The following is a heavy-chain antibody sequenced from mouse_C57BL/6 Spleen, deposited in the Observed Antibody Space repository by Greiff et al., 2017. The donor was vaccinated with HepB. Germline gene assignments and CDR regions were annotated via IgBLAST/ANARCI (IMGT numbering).Heavy chain of an antibody. J-gene: IGHJ4*01. V-gene: IGHV1-55*01. CDR1: GYTFTSYW. CDR2: IYPGSGST. CDR3: ARRGYGYDGYYAMDY. D-gene: IGHD2-2*01. Sequence: VQLQQSGAELVKPGASVKMSCKASGYTFTSYWITWVKQRPGQGLEWIGDIYPGSGSTNYNEKFKSKATLTVDTSSSTAYMQLSSLTSEDSAVYYCARRGYGYDGYYAMDYWGQGTSVTVSS.